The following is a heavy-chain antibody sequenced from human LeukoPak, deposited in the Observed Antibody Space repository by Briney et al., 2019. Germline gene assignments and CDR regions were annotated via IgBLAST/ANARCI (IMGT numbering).Heavy chain of an antibody. Sequence: NPSETLSLTCTVSGGSINSGSYYWSWIRQPAGKGLEWIGRIYTSGSTNYNPSLKSRVTISVDTSKNQFSLKLSSVTAADTAVYYCAREPRTLSGNSGFDYWGQGTLVTVSS. CDR2: IYTSGST. J-gene: IGHJ4*02. V-gene: IGHV4-61*02. CDR1: GGSINSGSYY. CDR3: AREPRTLSGNSGFDY. D-gene: IGHD4-23*01.